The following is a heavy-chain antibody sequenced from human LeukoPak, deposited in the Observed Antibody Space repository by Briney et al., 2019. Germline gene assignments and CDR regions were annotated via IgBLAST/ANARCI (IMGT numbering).Heavy chain of an antibody. D-gene: IGHD2-21*01. J-gene: IGHJ4*02. CDR2: ISASGSTI. CDR1: GFIFSSYE. CDR3: ARDDTKAVVIAPTYYFDY. V-gene: IGHV3-48*03. Sequence: PGGSLRLSCAASGFIFSSYEMNWVRQAPGKGLEWVSYISASGSTIYYADSVKGRFTISRDNARNSLFLEMNSLRAEDTAVYYCARDDTKAVVIAPTYYFDYWGQGTLVTVSS.